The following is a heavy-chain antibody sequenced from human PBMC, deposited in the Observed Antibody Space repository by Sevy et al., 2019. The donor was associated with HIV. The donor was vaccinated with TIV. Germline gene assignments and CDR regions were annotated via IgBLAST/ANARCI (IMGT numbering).Heavy chain of an antibody. CDR1: GFIFSNAW. CDR3: GYSEYGYYYDY. V-gene: IGHV3-15*01. Sequence: GGSLRLSCGASGFIFSNAWMSWVRQAPGKGLERVGRIKSKADGGTPDYAAPVKGTFTISRDDSINTLYLQMNSLRTDDTAVYYCGYSEYGYYYDYWGQGTLVTVSS. D-gene: IGHD1-26*01. J-gene: IGHJ4*02. CDR2: IKSKADGGTP.